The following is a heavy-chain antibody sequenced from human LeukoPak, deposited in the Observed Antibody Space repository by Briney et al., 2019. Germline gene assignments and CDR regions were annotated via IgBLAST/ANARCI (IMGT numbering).Heavy chain of an antibody. D-gene: IGHD5-18*01. V-gene: IGHV1-8*02. Sequence: ASVKVSCKASGGTFSSYAINWVRQATGQGLEWMGWMNPNSGNTGYAQKFQGRVTMTRNTSISTAYMELSSLRSEDTAVYYCARGRRNRVVRGYSYGYGDYWGQGTLVTVSS. J-gene: IGHJ4*02. CDR1: GGTFSSYA. CDR2: MNPNSGNT. CDR3: ARGRRNRVVRGYSYGYGDY.